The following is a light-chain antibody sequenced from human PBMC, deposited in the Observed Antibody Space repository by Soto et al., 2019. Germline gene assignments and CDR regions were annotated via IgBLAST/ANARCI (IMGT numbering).Light chain of an antibody. Sequence: DIQMTQSPSSVSAPVGDRVTITCRASQDISNWLAWYQQQPGQAPKLLIYAVSSLPSGVPSRFSGSGSGTDFTLTISSLQPEDSATYYCQQASSFPRTFGQGTKVDIK. V-gene: IGKV1-12*01. J-gene: IGKJ1*01. CDR1: QDISNW. CDR2: AVS. CDR3: QQASSFPRT.